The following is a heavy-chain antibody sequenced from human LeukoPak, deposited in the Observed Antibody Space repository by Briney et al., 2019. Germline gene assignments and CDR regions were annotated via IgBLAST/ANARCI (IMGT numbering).Heavy chain of an antibody. J-gene: IGHJ4*02. V-gene: IGHV3-21*04. CDR3: AKSLRGYSYGDDY. CDR2: ISSSSSYI. D-gene: IGHD5-18*01. Sequence: GGSLRLSCAASGFTFSSYSMNWVRQAPGKGLEWVSSISSSSSYIYYADSVKGRFTISRDNAKNSLYLQMNSLRAEDTAVYYCAKSLRGYSYGDDYWGQGTLVTVSS. CDR1: GFTFSSYS.